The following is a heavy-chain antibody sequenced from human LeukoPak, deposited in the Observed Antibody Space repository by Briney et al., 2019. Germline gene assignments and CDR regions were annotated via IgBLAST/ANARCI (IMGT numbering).Heavy chain of an antibody. CDR1: GFTFSDYT. D-gene: IGHD2-2*01. CDR2: IQSNGNEK. Sequence: PGGSLRLSCAVSGFTFSDYTMNWVRQAPGKGLEWVASIQSNGNEKYSSDSLKGRFTISRDNSKNILYLQMNTVRPEDTAVYCARGATSWPQGPYHFDYWGQGILITVSS. J-gene: IGHJ4*02. CDR3: ARGATSWPQGPYHFDY. V-gene: IGHV3-30*02.